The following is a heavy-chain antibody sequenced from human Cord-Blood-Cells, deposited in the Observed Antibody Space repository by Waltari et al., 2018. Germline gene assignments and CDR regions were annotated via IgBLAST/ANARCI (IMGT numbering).Heavy chain of an antibody. CDR3: ARVGPEAFDY. J-gene: IGHJ4*02. Sequence: QVPLQESGPGLVKPSETLSLPCTVPGYSISSGYYWGWIRQPPGKGLEWIGSIYHSGSTYYNPSLKSRVTISVDTSKNQFSLKLSSVTAADTAVYYCARVGPEAFDYWGQGTLVTVSS. V-gene: IGHV4-38-2*02. D-gene: IGHD3-16*01. CDR1: GYSISSGYY. CDR2: IYHSGST.